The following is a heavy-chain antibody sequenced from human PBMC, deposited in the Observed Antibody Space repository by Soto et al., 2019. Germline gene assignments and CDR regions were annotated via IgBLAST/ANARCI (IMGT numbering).Heavy chain of an antibody. Sequence: QVYLVQSGAEVKKPGSSVKVSCKASGDTFTDHTVTWVRQAPGQGLEWMGRSVPTLGMANYAQTFQGRVTITADTSMTTAYLELTGLTSDDSAVYYCASGDCSGGRCYSDFDFWGQGTLVTVSS. CDR1: GDTFTDHT. CDR2: SVPTLGMA. J-gene: IGHJ4*02. CDR3: ASGDCSGGRCYSDFDF. D-gene: IGHD2-15*01. V-gene: IGHV1-69*02.